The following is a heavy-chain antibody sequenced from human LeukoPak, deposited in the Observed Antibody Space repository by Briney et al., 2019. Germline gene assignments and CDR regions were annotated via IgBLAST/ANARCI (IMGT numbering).Heavy chain of an antibody. V-gene: IGHV4-59*08. D-gene: IGHD2-21*01. J-gene: IGHJ4*02. CDR1: GGSISNYY. CDR3: ARTYCGANACPFDH. Sequence: SETLSLTCTVSGGSISNYYWTWIRQPPGKGLEWIGYIYYSGSTYYNPSLKSRVTISVDTSKNQFSLKLTSVTAADTAMYYCARTYCGANACPFDHWGQGNLVTVSS. CDR2: IYYSGST.